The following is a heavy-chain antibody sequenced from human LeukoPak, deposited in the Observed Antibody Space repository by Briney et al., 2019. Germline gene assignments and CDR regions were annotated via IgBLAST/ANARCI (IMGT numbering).Heavy chain of an antibody. CDR1: GFTFTRYI. J-gene: IGHJ4*02. Sequence: GGSLRLSCAASGFTFTRYIMHWVRQAPGKGLEWVAVISYDGSNTYYADSVKGRFTISRDNSKNTLYLQMSSLRAEDTAVYYCAREGFSGSTYYFDYWGQGTLVTVSS. D-gene: IGHD3-10*01. V-gene: IGHV3-30-3*01. CDR2: ISYDGSNT. CDR3: AREGFSGSTYYFDY.